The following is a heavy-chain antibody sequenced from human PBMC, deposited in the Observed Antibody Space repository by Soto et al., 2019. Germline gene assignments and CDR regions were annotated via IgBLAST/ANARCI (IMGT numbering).Heavy chain of an antibody. V-gene: IGHV3-72*01. D-gene: IGHD4-17*01. CDR2: TRNKANSHTT. CDR3: ARATTVTDY. CDR1: GFSLRDQY. J-gene: IGHJ4*02. Sequence: WGSLRLGCASSGFSLRDQYMDGVRQAPGKGLEWVGRTRNKANSHTTEYAASVKGRFTISRDDSKNSLYLQMNSLKVEDTAVYYCARATTVTDYWGQGALVTVSS.